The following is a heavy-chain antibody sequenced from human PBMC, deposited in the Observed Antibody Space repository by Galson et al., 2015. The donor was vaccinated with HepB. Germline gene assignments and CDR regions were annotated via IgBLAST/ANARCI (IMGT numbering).Heavy chain of an antibody. CDR3: ARGSVGIAAAGIYWYFDL. J-gene: IGHJ2*01. CDR2: ISAYNGNT. CDR1: GYTFTSYG. Sequence: CKASGYTFTSYGISWVRQAPGQGLEWMGWISAYNGNTNYAQKLQGRVTMTTDTSTSTAYMELRSLRSDDTAVYYCARGSVGIAAAGIYWYFDLWGRGTLVTVSS. V-gene: IGHV1-18*04. D-gene: IGHD6-13*01.